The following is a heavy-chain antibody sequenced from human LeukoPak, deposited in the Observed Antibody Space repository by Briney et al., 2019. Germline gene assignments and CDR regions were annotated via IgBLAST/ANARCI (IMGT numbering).Heavy chain of an antibody. J-gene: IGHJ3*02. CDR3: ASVTTVTTKGHGAFDI. CDR2: IIPIFGTP. CDR1: GGTFNSYA. V-gene: IGHV1-69*13. Sequence: GASVKVSCKASGGTFNSYAITWVRQAPGQGLEWMGGIIPIFGTPTYPQKFQGRVTHTADESTSTAYMELSSLRSEDTAVYYCASVTTVTTKGHGAFDIWGQGTMVTVSS. D-gene: IGHD4-17*01.